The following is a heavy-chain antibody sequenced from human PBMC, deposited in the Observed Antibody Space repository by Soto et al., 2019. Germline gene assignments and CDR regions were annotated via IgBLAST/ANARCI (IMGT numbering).Heavy chain of an antibody. J-gene: IGHJ5*02. CDR1: RGTFISYA. CDR2: IIPIFGTA. V-gene: IGHV1-69*06. CDR3: ARDHVAVAGGPNWFDP. Sequence: SEKVSDKASRGTFISYAISWVRQAPGPGLEWMGGIIPIFGTANYAQKFQGRVTITADKSTSTAYMELSSLRSEDTAVYYCARDHVAVAGGPNWFDPWGQGTLVTVSS. D-gene: IGHD6-19*01.